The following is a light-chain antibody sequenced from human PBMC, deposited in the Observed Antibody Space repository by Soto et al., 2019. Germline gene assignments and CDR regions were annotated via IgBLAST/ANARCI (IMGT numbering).Light chain of an antibody. Sequence: QAVVTQPPSASGTPGQRVTISCSGSSSNIGTYSVNWYQQLPGAAPKLLIYTNNQRPSGVPDRFSGSKSGTSATLGITGLQTGDEADYYCGTWDSSLSAGVFGGGTKLTVL. CDR1: SSNIGTYS. CDR2: TNN. V-gene: IGLV1-44*01. CDR3: GTWDSSLSAGV. J-gene: IGLJ3*02.